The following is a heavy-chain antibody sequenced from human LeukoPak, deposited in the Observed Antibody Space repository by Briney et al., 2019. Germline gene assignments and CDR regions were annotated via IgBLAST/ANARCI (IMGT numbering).Heavy chain of an antibody. V-gene: IGHV4-59*08. Sequence: PSETLSLTCTVSGGSVSSYYWNWIRQSPGKELEWIGYIHYTGGTNYNPSLQSRVIISTDTSKNQLSLTLTSVTAADTAVYYCTRGLYGSTWPDYWGQGTLVTVSS. J-gene: IGHJ4*02. D-gene: IGHD6-13*01. CDR1: GGSVSSYY. CDR2: IHYTGGT. CDR3: TRGLYGSTWPDY.